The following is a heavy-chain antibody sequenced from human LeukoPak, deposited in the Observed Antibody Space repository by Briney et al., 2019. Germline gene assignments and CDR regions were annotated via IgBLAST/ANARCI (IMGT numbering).Heavy chain of an antibody. CDR3: AIANYTFDY. CDR1: GFTFSSYW. Sequence: GGSLRLSCAASGFTFSSYWMHWVRQAPGKGLVWVSGNNTDGGSTMYADSVKGRFTIARDNAKNKLYLQMTSLRAEDTAVYYCAIANYTFDYWGQGTLGTVSS. J-gene: IGHJ4*02. D-gene: IGHD4/OR15-4a*01. V-gene: IGHV3-74*03. CDR2: NNTDGGST.